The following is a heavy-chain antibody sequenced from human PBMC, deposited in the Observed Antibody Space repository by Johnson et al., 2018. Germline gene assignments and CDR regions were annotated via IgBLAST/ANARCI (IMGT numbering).Heavy chain of an antibody. V-gene: IGHV1-69*13. J-gene: IGHJ6*02. CDR1: GGTFNSYA. CDR2: IIPIFDPA. CDR3: ASGGDCSGGNCSPSGYQGMDV. Sequence: QVQLVQSGAEVKKPGASMKVSCKASGGTFNSYAISWVRQAPGQGLEWMGGIIPIFDPAHYAQKFQGRVTITADESTGTAYMELSGLRSEDTAVFYCASGGDCSGGNCSPSGYQGMDVWGQGTTVTVSS. D-gene: IGHD2-15*01.